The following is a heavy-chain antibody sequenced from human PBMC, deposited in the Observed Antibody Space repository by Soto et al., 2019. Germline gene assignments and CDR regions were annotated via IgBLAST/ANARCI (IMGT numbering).Heavy chain of an antibody. CDR3: AREGFHYFDY. V-gene: IGHV4-59*01. J-gene: IGHJ4*02. Sequence: QVQLQESGPGRVKPSETLSLTCTVSGGSISSYYWSWIRQPPGKGLEWIGYIYYSGSTNYNPSLKSRVTISVDTSKNQFSLKLSSMTAADTAVYYCAREGFHYFDYWGQGTLVTVSS. CDR1: GGSISSYY. CDR2: IYYSGST.